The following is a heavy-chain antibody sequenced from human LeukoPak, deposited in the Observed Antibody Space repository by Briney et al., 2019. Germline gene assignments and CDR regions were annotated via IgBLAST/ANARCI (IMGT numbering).Heavy chain of an antibody. J-gene: IGHJ4*02. CDR3: ATGGHDSSGLFDY. D-gene: IGHD3-22*01. CDR2: FDPEDGET. CDR1: GYTLTELS. Sequence: GASVTVSCKVSGYTLTELSMHWVRQAPGKGLEWMGGFDPEDGETIYAQKFQGRVTMTEDTSTDTAYMELSSLRSEDTAVYYCATGGHDSSGLFDYWGQGTLVTVSS. V-gene: IGHV1-24*01.